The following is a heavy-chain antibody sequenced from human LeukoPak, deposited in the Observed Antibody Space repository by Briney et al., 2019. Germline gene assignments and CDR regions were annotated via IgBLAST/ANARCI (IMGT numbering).Heavy chain of an antibody. Sequence: GRSLRLSCVASGFTFSNYAIHWVRQAPGKGLEWVAVISSDGSKKYYADSVRGRFTISRDNSKNTLYLQMNSLRDDDTAVYYCVRGGYDFYYYYGMEVWGQGTTVTVSS. CDR2: ISSDGSKK. V-gene: IGHV3-30*07. CDR1: GFTFSNYA. CDR3: VRGGYDFYYYYGMEV. D-gene: IGHD5-12*01. J-gene: IGHJ6*02.